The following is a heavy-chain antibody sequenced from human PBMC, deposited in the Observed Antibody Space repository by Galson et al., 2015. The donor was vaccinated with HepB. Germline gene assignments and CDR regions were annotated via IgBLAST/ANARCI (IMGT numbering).Heavy chain of an antibody. Sequence: SVKVSCKASGGTFSSYAISWVRQAPGQGLEWMGGIIPIFGTANYAQKSQGRVTITADESTSTAYMELSSLRSEDTAVYYCARTYDSSGYYYYYFDYWGQGTLVTVSS. CDR3: ARTYDSSGYYYYYFDY. D-gene: IGHD3-22*01. CDR1: GGTFSSYA. V-gene: IGHV1-69*13. J-gene: IGHJ4*02. CDR2: IIPIFGTA.